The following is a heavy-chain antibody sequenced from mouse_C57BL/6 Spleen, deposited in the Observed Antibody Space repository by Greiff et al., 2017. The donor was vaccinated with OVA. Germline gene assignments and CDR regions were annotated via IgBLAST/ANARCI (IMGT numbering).Heavy chain of an antibody. CDR2: IHPSDSDT. CDR3: AIHFYYEYDYAMDY. D-gene: IGHD2-4*01. J-gene: IGHJ4*01. Sequence: QVQLQQPGAELVKPGASVKVSCKASGYTFTSYWMHWVKQRPGQGLEWIGRIHPSDSDTNYNQKFKGKATLTVDKSSSTAYMQLSSLTSEDSAVYYCAIHFYYEYDYAMDYWGQGTSVTVSS. V-gene: IGHV1-74*01. CDR1: GYTFTSYW.